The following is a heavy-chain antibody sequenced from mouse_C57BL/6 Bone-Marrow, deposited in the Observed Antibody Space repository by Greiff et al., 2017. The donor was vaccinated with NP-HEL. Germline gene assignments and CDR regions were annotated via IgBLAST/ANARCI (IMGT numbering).Heavy chain of an antibody. J-gene: IGHJ2*01. CDR2: IDPSDSYT. Sequence: QVQLQQPGAELVRPGTSVKLSCKASGYTFTSYWMHWVKQRPGQGLEWIGVIDPSDSYTNYNQKFKGKATLTADTSSSTAYMQLSSLTSEDSAVYFCARKLRYFDGWGQGTTLTVAS. CDR3: ARKLRYFDG. CDR1: GYTFTSYW. D-gene: IGHD1-1*01. V-gene: IGHV1-59*01.